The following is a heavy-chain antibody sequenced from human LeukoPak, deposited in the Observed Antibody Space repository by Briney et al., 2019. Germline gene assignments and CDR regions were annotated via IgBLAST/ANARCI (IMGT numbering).Heavy chain of an antibody. Sequence: ASVKVSCKASGYTFTSYYMHWVRQAPGQGLEWMGIINPSGGSTSYAQKFQGRVTMTRDTSTSTVYMELSSPRSEDTAVYYCARDLATAAGTRFMDYWGRGTLVTVSS. CDR2: INPSGGST. D-gene: IGHD6-13*01. V-gene: IGHV1-46*01. CDR1: GYTFTSYY. CDR3: ARDLATAAGTRFMDY. J-gene: IGHJ4*02.